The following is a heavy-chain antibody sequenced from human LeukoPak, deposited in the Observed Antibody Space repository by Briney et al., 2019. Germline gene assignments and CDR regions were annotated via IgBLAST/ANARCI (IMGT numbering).Heavy chain of an antibody. CDR3: ARVVVRGVIMPNDAFGI. D-gene: IGHD3-10*01. CDR2: IYHSGST. J-gene: IGHJ3*02. Sequence: SETLSLTCAVSGYSISSGYYWGWIRQPPGKGLEWIGSIYHSGSTYYNPSLKSRVTISVDTSKNQFSLKLSSVTAADTAVYYCARVVVRGVIMPNDAFGIWGQGTMVTVSS. CDR1: GYSISSGYY. V-gene: IGHV4-38-2*01.